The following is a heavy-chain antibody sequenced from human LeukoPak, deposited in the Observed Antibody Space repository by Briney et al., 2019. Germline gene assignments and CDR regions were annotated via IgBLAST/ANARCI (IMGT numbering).Heavy chain of an antibody. CDR1: GFIFSNYA. Sequence: SGGSLRLSCSASGFIFSNYAMHWVRQAPGKGLEYVSAFSSKGGSTYYADSVKGRFTISGDNSKNTLYLQMSSLRAEDTAVYYCVKGKGIAVTSLDYWGQGTLVTVSS. CDR2: FSSKGGST. CDR3: VKGKGIAVTSLDY. J-gene: IGHJ4*02. D-gene: IGHD6-19*01. V-gene: IGHV3-64D*06.